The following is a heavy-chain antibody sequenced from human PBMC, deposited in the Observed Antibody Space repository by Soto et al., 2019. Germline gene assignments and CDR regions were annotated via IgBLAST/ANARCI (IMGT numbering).Heavy chain of an antibody. CDR2: TYYRSKWYN. CDR3: ATTDYYGSDPPCWTSSASTSGGMDV. V-gene: IGHV6-1*01. D-gene: IGHD3-10*01. Sequence: SQTLSLTCASSGDSVSSNSAAWNWIRQSPSRGLEWLGRTYYRSKWYNDYAISVKSRITINPDTSKNQFYLQLNSLTPEDTAVYYCATTDYYGSDPPCWTSSASTSGGMDVWCLGTAVPVSS. CDR1: GDSVSSNSAA. J-gene: IGHJ6*02.